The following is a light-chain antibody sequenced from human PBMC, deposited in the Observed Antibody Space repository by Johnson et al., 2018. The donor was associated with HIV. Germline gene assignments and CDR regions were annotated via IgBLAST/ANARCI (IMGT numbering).Light chain of an antibody. CDR1: SSNIGNNC. J-gene: IGLJ1*01. V-gene: IGLV1-51*02. Sequence: QSVLTQSPSVSAAPGQKVTISCSGSSSNIGNNCVSWYQQLPGTAPKLLIYENNKRPSGIPDRFSGSKSGTSATLGITGLQTGDEADYYCGTWDSSLSVVFGTGTKVTVL. CDR2: ENN. CDR3: GTWDSSLSVV.